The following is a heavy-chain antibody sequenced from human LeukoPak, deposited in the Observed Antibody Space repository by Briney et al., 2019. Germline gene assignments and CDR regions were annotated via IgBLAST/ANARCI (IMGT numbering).Heavy chain of an antibody. CDR3: ARGGIAAAVYYFDY. D-gene: IGHD6-13*01. V-gene: IGHV1-69*01. Sequence: ASVEVSCKASGGTFSSYPFTWVRQAPGQGLEWMGEITPIFGAANYAQTFQGRVTITADESTSTVFMELSSLRSEDTAVYYCARGGIAAAVYYFDYWGQGTLVTVSS. CDR2: ITPIFGAA. CDR1: GGTFSSYP. J-gene: IGHJ4*02.